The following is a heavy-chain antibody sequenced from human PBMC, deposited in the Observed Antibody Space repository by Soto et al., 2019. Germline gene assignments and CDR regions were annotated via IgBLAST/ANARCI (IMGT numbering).Heavy chain of an antibody. CDR2: ISFDGNNK. CDR3: ARAPFNYCTSSTCYGGGYGMDV. V-gene: IGHV3-30*04. D-gene: IGHD2-2*01. Sequence: QVQLVESGGGVVQPGRSLRLSCEASAFTFRSYAMHWVRQAPGKGLEWVAVISFDGNNKYYADSVKGRFTISRDNSKNTLVLQMNSLRAEDTAVYSCARAPFNYCTSSTCYGGGYGMDVWGQGTTVTVSS. CDR1: AFTFRSYA. J-gene: IGHJ6*02.